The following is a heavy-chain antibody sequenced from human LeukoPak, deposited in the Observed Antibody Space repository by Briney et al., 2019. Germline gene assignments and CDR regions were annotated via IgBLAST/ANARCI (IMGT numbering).Heavy chain of an antibody. J-gene: IGHJ4*02. CDR3: ARAGRETEDFDY. CDR2: ISGSGGST. D-gene: IGHD1-1*01. CDR1: GFTFSSYA. Sequence: GGSLRLSCAASGFTFSSYAMSWVRQAPGKGLEWVSAISGSGGSTYYADSVKGRFTISRDNSKNTLYLQMNSLRAEDTAVYYCARAGRETEDFDYWGQGTLVTVSS. V-gene: IGHV3-23*01.